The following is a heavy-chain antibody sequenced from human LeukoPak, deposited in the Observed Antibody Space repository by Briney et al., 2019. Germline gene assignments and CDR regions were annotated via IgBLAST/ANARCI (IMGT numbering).Heavy chain of an antibody. CDR2: IYHSGST. V-gene: IGHV4-4*02. CDR3: ARGPVLRYFDWLSAHDAFDI. CDR1: GGSISSSNW. D-gene: IGHD3-9*01. J-gene: IGHJ3*02. Sequence: SGTLSLTCAVSGGSISSSNWWSWVRQPPGKGLEWIGEIYHSGSTNYNPSLKSRVAISVDKSKNQFSLKLSSVTAADTAVYYCARGPVLRYFDWLSAHDAFDIWGQGTMVTVSS.